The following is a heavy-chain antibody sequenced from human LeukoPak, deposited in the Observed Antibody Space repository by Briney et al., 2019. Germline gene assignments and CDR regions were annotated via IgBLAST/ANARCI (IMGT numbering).Heavy chain of an antibody. D-gene: IGHD2-15*01. J-gene: IGHJ6*03. CDR1: GYTFTGYY. CDR3: ATSRRPVVYMDV. Sequence: TVKVSCKASGYTFTGYYMHSVRQAPAQGPERMGCINPNSGGTNCAQKFQGRVTMTRDTSISTAYMELRRLRSDDKTEYYCATSRRPVVYMDVWGKGTTVTVSS. CDR2: INPNSGGT. V-gene: IGHV1-2*02.